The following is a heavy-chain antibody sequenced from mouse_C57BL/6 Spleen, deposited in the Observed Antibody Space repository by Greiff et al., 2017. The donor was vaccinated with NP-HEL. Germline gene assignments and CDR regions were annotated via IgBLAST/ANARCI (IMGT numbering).Heavy chain of an antibody. Sequence: QVQLQQPGAELVKPGASVKLSCKASGYTFTSYWITWVKQRPGQGLEWIGVIYPGSGSTNYNEKFKSKATLTVDTSSSTAYMQLSSLTSEESAVYYCARRGYDYEDYWGQGTTLTVSS. D-gene: IGHD2-4*01. J-gene: IGHJ2*01. CDR3: ARRGYDYEDY. CDR1: GYTFTSYW. V-gene: IGHV1-55*01. CDR2: IYPGSGST.